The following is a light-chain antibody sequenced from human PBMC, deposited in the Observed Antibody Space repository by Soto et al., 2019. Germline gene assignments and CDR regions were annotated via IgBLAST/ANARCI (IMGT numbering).Light chain of an antibody. CDR3: RRGV. CDR2: DVR. CDR1: SSDVGGYNY. V-gene: IGLV2-14*01. J-gene: IGLJ2*01. Sequence: QSVLTQPASVSGSPGQSIPISCTGTSSDVGGYNYVSWYQQHPGKAPKLMIYDVRNRPSGVSNRFSGSKSGNAASLTISGQQAKDEADYGCRRGVFGGGTKLAVL.